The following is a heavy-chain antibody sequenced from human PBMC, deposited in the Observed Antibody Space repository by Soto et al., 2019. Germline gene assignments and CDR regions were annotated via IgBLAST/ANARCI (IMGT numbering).Heavy chain of an antibody. CDR3: ARDHQPIAAPLGY. D-gene: IGHD6-13*01. V-gene: IGHV3-33*01. Sequence: GSLRLSCAASGFTFSSYGMHWVRQAPGKGLEWVAVIWYDGSNKYYADSVKGRFTISRDNSKNTLYLQMNSLRAEDTAVYYCARDHQPIAAPLGYWGQGTLVTVSS. CDR2: IWYDGSNK. J-gene: IGHJ4*02. CDR1: GFTFSSYG.